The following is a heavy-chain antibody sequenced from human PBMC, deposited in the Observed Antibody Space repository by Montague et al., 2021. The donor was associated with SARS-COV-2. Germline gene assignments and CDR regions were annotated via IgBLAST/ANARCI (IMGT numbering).Heavy chain of an antibody. CDR1: GASVRSGNSY. V-gene: IGHV4-61*01. CDR3: ARIGSESVGYYYVYPY. D-gene: IGHD3-22*01. J-gene: IGHJ4*02. Sequence: SETLSLTRTVSGASVRSGNSYWNWIREPPGKGLEWIGYISYSGGTNCSPSLKSRVTISVDTSKNQLSLKVISATAADTAVYYCARIGSESVGYYYVYPYWGQGTLVTVSS. CDR2: ISYSGGT.